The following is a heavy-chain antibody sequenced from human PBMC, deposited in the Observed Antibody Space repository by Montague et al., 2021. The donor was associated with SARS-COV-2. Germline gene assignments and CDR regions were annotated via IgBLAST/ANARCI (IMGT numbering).Heavy chain of an antibody. D-gene: IGHD6-19*01. CDR3: VTPGKTAVAGQFDY. J-gene: IGHJ4*02. CDR1: GGSIRSTTFY. V-gene: IGHV4-39*07. Sequence: SETLSLTCTVSGGSIRSTTFYWGWIRQSPGKGLEWIGYTYEGDTTYYNPSLKSRVAISLDTPNNQFSLKITSLNVADTAIYYCVTPGKTAVAGQFDYWGPGILVTVSS. CDR2: TYEGDTT.